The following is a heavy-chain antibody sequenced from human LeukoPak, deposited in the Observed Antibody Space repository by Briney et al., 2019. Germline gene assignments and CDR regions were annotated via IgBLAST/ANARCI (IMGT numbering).Heavy chain of an antibody. CDR3: VKSGTFFLYYFDS. D-gene: IGHD1-26*01. CDR2: ISGSSNTT. CDR1: GGSISSSSYY. V-gene: IGHV3-23*01. J-gene: IGHJ4*02. Sequence: ETLSLTCTVSGGSISSSSYYWGWIRQPPGKGLEWISGISGSSNTTYYADAVKGRFTISRDNSKNTLFLQMSSLRVEDTAVYYCVKSGTFFLYYFDSWGQGTQLTVSS.